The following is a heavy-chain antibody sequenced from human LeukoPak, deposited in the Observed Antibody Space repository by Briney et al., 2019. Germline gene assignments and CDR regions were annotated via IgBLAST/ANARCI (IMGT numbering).Heavy chain of an antibody. V-gene: IGHV3-23*01. CDR1: GFTFGTYD. Sequence: GGSLRLSCAASGFTFGTYDMYWIRQAPGKGLECVSSVSRGGAYTYYADSVKGRFTISRDDSRNTLYLQMNSLRAEDTAVYYCAKGQRYFDYWGQGTLVTVSS. CDR3: AKGQRYFDY. J-gene: IGHJ4*02. CDR2: VSRGGAYT.